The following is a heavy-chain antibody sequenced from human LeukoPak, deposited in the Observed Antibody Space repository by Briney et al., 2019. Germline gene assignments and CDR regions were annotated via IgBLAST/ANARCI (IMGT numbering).Heavy chain of an antibody. D-gene: IGHD3-22*01. V-gene: IGHV3-11*04. CDR1: GFTFSDYY. CDR3: ATYYDSSGYSIGY. CDR2: ISSSGSTL. Sequence: GGSLRLSCAASGFTFSDYYMSWIRQAPGKGLEWVSYISSSGSTLYYADSVKGRFTISRDTAKSSLFLQMNSLRAEDTAVYYCATYYDSSGYSIGYWGQGTLVTVSS. J-gene: IGHJ4*02.